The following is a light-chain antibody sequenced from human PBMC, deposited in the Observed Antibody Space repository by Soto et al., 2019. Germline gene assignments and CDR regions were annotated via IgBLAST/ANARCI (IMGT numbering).Light chain of an antibody. Sequence: EKVMTQSPATLSVSPGEGATLSCRASQNINNNLAWYQQKPGQAPRLLIYGASTRATSIPPRFSGSGSGTEFTLTISSLQSEDFAVYYCQQYHDWPPWTFVKGTKVEVK. J-gene: IGKJ1*01. V-gene: IGKV3-15*01. CDR3: QQYHDWPPWT. CDR1: QNINNN. CDR2: GAS.